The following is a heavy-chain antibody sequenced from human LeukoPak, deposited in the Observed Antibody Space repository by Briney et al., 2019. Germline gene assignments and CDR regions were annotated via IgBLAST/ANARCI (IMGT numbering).Heavy chain of an antibody. V-gene: IGHV4-59*12. D-gene: IGHD3-22*01. CDR3: ARGGGDDSSGYYQPAFDY. Sequence: KPSETLSLTCSVSGDSISSFYWSWIRQPPGKGLEWIGYIYYSGTTKYSPSLKSRVIISVDTSKNQFSLKLSSVTAADTAVYYCARGGGDDSSGYYQPAFDYWGQGTLVTVSS. CDR2: IYYSGTT. CDR1: GDSISSFY. J-gene: IGHJ4*02.